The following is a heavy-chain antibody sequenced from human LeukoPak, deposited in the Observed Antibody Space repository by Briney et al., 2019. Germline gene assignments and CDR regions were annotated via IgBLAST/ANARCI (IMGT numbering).Heavy chain of an antibody. D-gene: IGHD2-2*01. CDR3: AREAQLLFDAGWFDP. Sequence: GGSLRLSCAASGFNFSSYAIHWVRQAPGKGLEWVAVISYDGSNKYYADSVKGRFTISRDNSKNTLYLQMNSLRAEDTAVYYCAREAQLLFDAGWFDPWGQGTLVTVSP. CDR2: ISYDGSNK. J-gene: IGHJ5*02. CDR1: GFNFSSYA. V-gene: IGHV3-30-3*01.